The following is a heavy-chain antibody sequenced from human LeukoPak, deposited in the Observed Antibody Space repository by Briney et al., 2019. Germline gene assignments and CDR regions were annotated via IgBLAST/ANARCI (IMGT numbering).Heavy chain of an antibody. CDR1: EFTW. CDR3: ARGGDGMDV. D-gene: IGHD3-16*01. V-gene: IGHV3-74*01. CDR2: IDSYGTTT. Sequence: AGGSLRLSCAGSEFTWMHWVRQAAGKGVVWVSVIDSYGTTTSYADSVKGRFTISRDNAKNTVYLQMNSVRDEDTAVYYCARGGDGMDVWGQGTTVTVSS. J-gene: IGHJ6*02.